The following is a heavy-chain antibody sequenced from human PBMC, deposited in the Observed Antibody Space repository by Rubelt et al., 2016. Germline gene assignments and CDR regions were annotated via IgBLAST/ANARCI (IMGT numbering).Heavy chain of an antibody. CDR1: GGSISSYY. D-gene: IGHD6-6*01. J-gene: IGHJ4*02. CDR3: ARHQRDSSSSPLPY. Sequence: QVQLQESGPGLVKASETLSLTCTVSGGSISSYYWSWIRQPPGKGPEWIGYIHYSGSTNYNPSLKSRVTITVHTSKTQFSLTLSSVTAADSAVYYCARHQRDSSSSPLPYWGQGTLVTVSS. V-gene: IGHV4-59*08. CDR2: IHYSGST.